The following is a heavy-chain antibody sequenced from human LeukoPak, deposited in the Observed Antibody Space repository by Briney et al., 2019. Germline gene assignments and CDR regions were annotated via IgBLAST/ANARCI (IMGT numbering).Heavy chain of an antibody. J-gene: IGHJ4*02. CDR1: GGSISSYY. CDR2: IYYSGST. V-gene: IGHV4-59*01. D-gene: IGHD5-18*01. CDR3: ARLPRGYSYGPFDY. Sequence: PSETLSLTCTVSGGSISSYYWSWIRQPPGKGLEWIGYIYYSGSTNYNPSLKSRVTISVDTSKNQFSLKLSSVTAADTAVYYCARLPRGYSYGPFDYWGQGTLVTVSS.